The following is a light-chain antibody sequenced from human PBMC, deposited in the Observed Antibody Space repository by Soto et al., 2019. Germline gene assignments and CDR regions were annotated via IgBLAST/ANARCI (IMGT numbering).Light chain of an antibody. CDR1: QGIRDD. Sequence: AIQMTQSPSSLSASVGDRVTITCRASQGIRDDLAWYQQRPGKAPTILIYAASSLQSGVPSRFSGSGSGTDFTLTISSLQPEDFGTYYCLQEYSYPRTFGQGTRVDIK. V-gene: IGKV1-6*01. CDR2: AAS. J-gene: IGKJ1*01. CDR3: LQEYSYPRT.